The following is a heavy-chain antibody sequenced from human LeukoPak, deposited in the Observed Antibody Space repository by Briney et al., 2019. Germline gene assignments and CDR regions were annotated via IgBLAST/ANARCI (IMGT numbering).Heavy chain of an antibody. CDR1: GFPFSDTW. D-gene: IGHD3-3*02. V-gene: IGHV3-15*01. CDR2: IISKTDGRTT. Sequence: GGSLRLSCAASGFPFSDTWMSWVPPAPGGRREWVWHIISKTDGRTTDQGAPGKGRFTTTKDDSSNTGYLQMNSLKTEDTAVYYCTTDYRYLYWHSSFDYWGQGTLVTVSS. CDR3: TTDYRYLYWHSSFDY. J-gene: IGHJ4*02.